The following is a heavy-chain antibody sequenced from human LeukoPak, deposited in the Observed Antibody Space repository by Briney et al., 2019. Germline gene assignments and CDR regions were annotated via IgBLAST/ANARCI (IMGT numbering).Heavy chain of an antibody. D-gene: IGHD3-22*01. Sequence: GGSLSLSCTASGFTFGDYAMSWFRQAPGKGLEWVGFIRSKAYGGTTEYAASVKGRFTISRDDSKSIAYLQMNSLKTEDTAVYYCTRAYQKYYYDSSGYFWGQGTLVTVSS. CDR2: IRSKAYGGTT. J-gene: IGHJ4*02. CDR3: TRAYQKYYYDSSGYF. CDR1: GFTFGDYA. V-gene: IGHV3-49*03.